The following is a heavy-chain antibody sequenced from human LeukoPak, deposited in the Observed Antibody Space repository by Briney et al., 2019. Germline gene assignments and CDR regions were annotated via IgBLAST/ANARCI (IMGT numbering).Heavy chain of an antibody. CDR2: ISVYNGNT. V-gene: IGHV1-18*04. Sequence: ASVKVSCKASGYTFTNYYLHWVRQAPGQGLEWMGWISVYNGNTNYAQKLQGRVTMTTDTSTSTAYMELRSLRSDDTAVYYCARYGLNGYCSGGSCSHYYYYGMDVWGQGTTVTVSS. CDR1: GYTFTNYY. CDR3: ARYGLNGYCSGGSCSHYYYYGMDV. D-gene: IGHD2-15*01. J-gene: IGHJ6*02.